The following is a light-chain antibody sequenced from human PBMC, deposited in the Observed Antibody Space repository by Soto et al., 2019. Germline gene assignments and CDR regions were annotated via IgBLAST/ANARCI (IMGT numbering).Light chain of an antibody. CDR2: GNS. Sequence: QSVLTQPPSVSGAPGQRVTISCTGSSSNIGAGYDVPWYQQLPGTAPKLLIYGNSNRPSGVPDRFSGSKSGTSAFLAITGLQAEDEADYYCQSYDSSLSAFVCGTGTKVTVL. J-gene: IGLJ1*01. V-gene: IGLV1-40*01. CDR3: QSYDSSLSAFV. CDR1: SSNIGAGYD.